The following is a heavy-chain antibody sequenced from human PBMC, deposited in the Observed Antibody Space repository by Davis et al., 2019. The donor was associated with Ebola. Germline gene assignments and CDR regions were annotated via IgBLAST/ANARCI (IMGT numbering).Heavy chain of an antibody. CDR1: GFTFSSYW. CDR2: IKQDGSEK. V-gene: IGHV3-7*01. Sequence: GESLKISCAASGFTFSSYWMSWVRQAPGKGLEWVANIKQDGSEKYYVDSVKGRFTISRDNSKNTLYLQMNSLRAEDTAVYYCAKDRSPAAIIGGAFDIWGQGTMVTVSS. CDR3: AKDRSPAAIIGGAFDI. D-gene: IGHD2-2*01. J-gene: IGHJ3*02.